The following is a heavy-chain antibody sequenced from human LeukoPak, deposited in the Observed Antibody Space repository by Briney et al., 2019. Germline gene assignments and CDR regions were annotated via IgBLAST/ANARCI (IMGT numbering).Heavy chain of an antibody. Sequence: PGGSLRLSCAASGFIFDDYVMHWVRQAPGKGLEWVSYISSSSSTIYYADSVKGRFTISRDNAKNSLYLQMNSLRAEDTAVYYCARGYVGATPGFAFDIWGQGTMVTVSS. CDR2: ISSSSSTI. CDR3: ARGYVGATPGFAFDI. CDR1: GFIFDDYV. D-gene: IGHD1-26*01. J-gene: IGHJ3*02. V-gene: IGHV3-48*01.